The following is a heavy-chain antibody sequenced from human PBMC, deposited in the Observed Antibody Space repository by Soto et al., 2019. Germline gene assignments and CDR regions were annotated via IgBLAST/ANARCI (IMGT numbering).Heavy chain of an antibody. J-gene: IGHJ3*02. V-gene: IGHV3-66*01. CDR3: AREPRYCRGGSCSITGDAYDI. CDR1: GFIVSSTY. D-gene: IGHD2-15*01. Sequence: EVQLVESGGGLVQPGGSLRLSCAASGFIVSSTYMSWVRQAPGKGLEWVSVISNGGDTHYADSVKGRFSLSRDISNNTLHLQMISLSPEDTAVYYCAREPRYCRGGSCSITGDAYDIWGQGTMVTVAS. CDR2: ISNGGDT.